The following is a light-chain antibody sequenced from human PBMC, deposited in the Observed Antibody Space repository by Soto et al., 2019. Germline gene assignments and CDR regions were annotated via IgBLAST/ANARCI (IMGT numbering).Light chain of an antibody. CDR3: QQYGSSPFT. J-gene: IGKJ2*01. V-gene: IGKV3-20*01. CDR1: QSVSSSY. Sequence: DIVLTQSPGTLSLSPGARATLSCRASQSVSSSYLAWYQQKPGQAPRLLIYGASSRPTGIPDRFSGSGSGTDFTLTISRLEPEDFAVYYCQQYGSSPFTFGQGTKLEIK. CDR2: GAS.